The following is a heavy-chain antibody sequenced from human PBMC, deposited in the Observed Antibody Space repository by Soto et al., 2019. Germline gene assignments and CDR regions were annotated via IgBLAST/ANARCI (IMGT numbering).Heavy chain of an antibody. D-gene: IGHD3-10*01. V-gene: IGHV3-33*01. J-gene: IGHJ3*02. CDR2: IWYDGSNK. Sequence: QVQLVESGGGVVQPGRSLRLSCAASGFTFSSYGMPWVRQAPGKGLEWVAVIWYDGSNKYYADSVKGRFTISRDNSKNTLYLQMNSLRAEDTAVYYCARAGKGDAFDIWGQGTMVTVAS. CDR1: GFTFSSYG. CDR3: ARAGKGDAFDI.